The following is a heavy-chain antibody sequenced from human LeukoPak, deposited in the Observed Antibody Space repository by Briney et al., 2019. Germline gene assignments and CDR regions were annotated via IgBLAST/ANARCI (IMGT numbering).Heavy chain of an antibody. Sequence: GGSLRLSCAASGFTFSSYGMHWVRQAPGKGLEWVAVISYDGSNKYYADSVKGRFTISRDNSKNSLYLQMNSLRVEDTAVYYCASLTAGQTGYWGQGTLVTVSS. CDR1: GFTFSSYG. CDR2: ISYDGSNK. V-gene: IGHV3-30*03. D-gene: IGHD2-21*02. CDR3: ASLTAGQTGY. J-gene: IGHJ4*02.